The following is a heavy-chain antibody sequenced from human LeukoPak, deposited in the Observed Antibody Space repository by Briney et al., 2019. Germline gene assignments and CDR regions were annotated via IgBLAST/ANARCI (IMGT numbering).Heavy chain of an antibody. CDR3: ARDTSPSIAAVGYDAFDI. J-gene: IGHJ3*02. CDR1: GFTFSSYA. V-gene: IGHV3-7*01. Sequence: GGSLRLSCAASGFTFSSYAMSWVRQAPGKGLEWVANINEDGSQNYYMDSVKGRFTISRDNAKNSLYLQMNSLRAEDTAVYYCARDTSPSIAAVGYDAFDIWGQGTMVTVSS. D-gene: IGHD6-25*01. CDR2: INEDGSQN.